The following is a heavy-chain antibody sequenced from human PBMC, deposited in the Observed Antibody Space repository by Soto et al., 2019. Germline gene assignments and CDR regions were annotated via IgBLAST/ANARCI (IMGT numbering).Heavy chain of an antibody. CDR2: IWHDGSNK. CDR1: GFTFSSYG. J-gene: IGHJ6*02. CDR3: ARVGVVAAPLIGYGMDV. Sequence: QVQLVESGGGVVQPGRSLRLSCAASGFTFSSYGMHWVRQAPGKGLEWVAVIWHDGSNKYCADSVKGRFTISRDNSKNRLYLQMSGLRAEERAVYYCARVGVVAAPLIGYGMDVWGLGTTVTVSS. V-gene: IGHV3-33*01. D-gene: IGHD2-15*01.